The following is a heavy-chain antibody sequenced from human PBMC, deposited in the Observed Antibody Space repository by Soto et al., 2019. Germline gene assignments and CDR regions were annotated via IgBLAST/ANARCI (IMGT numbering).Heavy chain of an antibody. CDR2: IYYSGST. D-gene: IGHD3-22*01. Sequence: QVQLQESGPGLVKPSETLSLTYTVSGGSISSYYWSWIRQPPGKGLEWIGYIYYSGSTNYNPSLKSRVTISVDTSKNQFSLKLSSVTAADTAVYYCARDSSGYFDYWGQGTLVTVSS. J-gene: IGHJ4*02. CDR3: ARDSSGYFDY. CDR1: GGSISSYY. V-gene: IGHV4-59*01.